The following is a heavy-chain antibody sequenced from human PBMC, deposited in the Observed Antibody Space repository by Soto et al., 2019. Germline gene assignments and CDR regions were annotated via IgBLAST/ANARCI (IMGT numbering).Heavy chain of an antibody. CDR2: ISSSSSTI. CDR1: GFTFGGYS. D-gene: IGHD6-13*01. CDR3: ARHPERIAEIGWFDP. J-gene: IGHJ5*02. V-gene: IGHV3-48*01. Sequence: PGGSLRLSCAASGFTFGGYSMNWVRQETGKGLEWVSYISSSSSTIYYADSVKGRFTISRDNAKNSLYLQMNSLRAEDTAVYYCARHPERIAEIGWFDPWGQGTLVTVSS.